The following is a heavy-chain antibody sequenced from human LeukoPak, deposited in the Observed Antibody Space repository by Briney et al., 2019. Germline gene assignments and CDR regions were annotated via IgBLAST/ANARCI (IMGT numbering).Heavy chain of an antibody. D-gene: IGHD5-12*01. J-gene: IGHJ4*02. V-gene: IGHV3-9*01. CDR3: AINGGGDSGYGNFDY. CDR2: INWNSDSI. CDR1: GFTFDDYA. Sequence: GGSLRLSCAVSGFTFDDYAMHWVRQVPGKGLEWVSGINWNSDSIGYADSVKGPFTTSRDNAKNSLYLQMNSLRAEDTAFYYCAINGGGDSGYGNFDYWGQGTLATVSS.